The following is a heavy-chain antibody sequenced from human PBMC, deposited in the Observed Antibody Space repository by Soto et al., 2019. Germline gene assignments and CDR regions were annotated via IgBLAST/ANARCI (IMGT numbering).Heavy chain of an antibody. D-gene: IGHD6-13*01. CDR3: ARDSVGSSWPPPFDY. CDR2: IWSDGSEK. CDR1: GFIFNNYG. J-gene: IGHJ4*02. V-gene: IGHV3-33*01. Sequence: GGSLRLSCVGSGFIFNNYGFHWVRQAPGKGLERVAVIWSDGSEKYYADSVKGRFTISRDNAKNTLYLQMNSLRVEDTAVYYCARDSVGSSWPPPFDYWGQGTLVTVSS.